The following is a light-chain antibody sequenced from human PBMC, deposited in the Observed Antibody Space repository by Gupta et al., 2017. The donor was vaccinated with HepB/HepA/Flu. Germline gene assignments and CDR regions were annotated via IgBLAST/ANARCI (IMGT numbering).Light chain of an antibody. CDR1: QSVGNS. CDR3: QQLGNWPPIT. J-gene: IGKJ5*01. V-gene: IGKV3-11*01. CDR2: HAS. Sequence: DIVLTQSPATLSLSPGKRATLSCRASQSVGNSLAWYQQRPGQAPRLLIFHASNRATGIPARFSGSGCGTDLTLTISSREQEDFAVYYCQQLGNWPPITFGQGTQLDIK.